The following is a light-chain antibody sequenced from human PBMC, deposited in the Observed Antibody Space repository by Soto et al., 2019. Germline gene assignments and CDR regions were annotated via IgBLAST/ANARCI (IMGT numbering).Light chain of an antibody. V-gene: IGKV1-5*03. CDR3: QQYDSFPLT. J-gene: IGKJ5*01. CDR2: RAS. Sequence: DIQMTQSPSTLSASIGDSVTITCRASQSIRTWLAWHQQKPGKAPNLLIYRASSLGSGVSSRFSGSGSGTEFTLTISRLQPGDFATYYCQQYDSFPLTFGQGTRLEIK. CDR1: QSIRTW.